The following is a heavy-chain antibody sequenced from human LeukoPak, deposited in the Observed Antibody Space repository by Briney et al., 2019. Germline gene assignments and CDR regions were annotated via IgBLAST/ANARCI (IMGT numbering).Heavy chain of an antibody. CDR3: ARKNTYYEFWSGYTNWFDP. J-gene: IGHJ5*02. CDR1: GGSFSGYY. CDR2: INHSGST. Sequence: SETLSLTCAVYGGSFSGYYWSWIRQPPGKGLEWIGEINHSGSTNYNPSLKSRVTISVDASKNQFSLKLSSATAADTAVYYCARKNTYYEFWSGYTNWFDPWGQGTLVTVSS. D-gene: IGHD3-3*01. V-gene: IGHV4-34*01.